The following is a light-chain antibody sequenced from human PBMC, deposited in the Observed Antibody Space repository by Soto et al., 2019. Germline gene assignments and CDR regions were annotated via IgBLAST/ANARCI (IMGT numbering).Light chain of an antibody. CDR1: QSVGNT. J-gene: IGKJ4*01. V-gene: IGKV3-11*01. CDR2: DTS. Sequence: EIVLTQSPATLSLSPGERATLSCRASQSVGNTLAWYQQKPGQAPRLLIYDTSNRATGIPARISGSGSGTAYTLTISSLEPEDFAVYYCQPRNIWPPAFGGGTKVEIK. CDR3: QPRNIWPPA.